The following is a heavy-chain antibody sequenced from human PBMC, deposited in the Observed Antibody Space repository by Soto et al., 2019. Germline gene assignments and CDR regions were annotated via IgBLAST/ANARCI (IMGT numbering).Heavy chain of an antibody. J-gene: IGHJ1*01. Sequence: QVQLVQSGAEVKKPGASVKVSCKASGYTFTSYDINWVLQATGQGLEWMGWMNPNSGNTGYAQKFQGRVTMPRNTSISTAYMELSSLRSEDTAVYHYARRSQWFAVTTDWGQGHLVSVS. CDR1: GYTFTSYD. CDR2: MNPNSGNT. D-gene: IGHD4-17*01. V-gene: IGHV1-8*01. CDR3: ARRSQWFAVTTD.